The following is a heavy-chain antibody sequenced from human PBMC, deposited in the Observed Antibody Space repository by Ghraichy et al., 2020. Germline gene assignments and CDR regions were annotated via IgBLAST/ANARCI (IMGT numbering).Heavy chain of an antibody. CDR3: AMTTVTTRWFDP. J-gene: IGHJ5*02. CDR2: ISGSGSST. Sequence: GSVKVSCADSGFRFSSYAMSWVRQAPGKGLEWVSGISGSGSSTYYADSVKGRFAISRDNSRNTLYLQMNSLRAEDTALYYCAMTTVTTRWFDPWGQGTLVTVSS. D-gene: IGHD4-11*01. V-gene: IGHV3-23*01. CDR1: GFRFSSYA.